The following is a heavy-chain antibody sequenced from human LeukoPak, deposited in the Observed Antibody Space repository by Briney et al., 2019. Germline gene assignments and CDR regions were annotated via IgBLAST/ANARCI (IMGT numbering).Heavy chain of an antibody. CDR2: IYYSGST. V-gene: IGHV4-61*01. J-gene: IGHJ4*02. Sequence: SETLSLTCTVSGYSISRGYSWSWIRQPPGKGLEWIGYIYYSGSTNYNPSLKSRVTISVDTSKNQFSLKLSSVTAADTAVYYCARVRVRGVITPTYFDYWGQGTLVTVSS. CDR3: ARVRVRGVITPTYFDY. CDR1: GYSISRGYS. D-gene: IGHD3-10*01.